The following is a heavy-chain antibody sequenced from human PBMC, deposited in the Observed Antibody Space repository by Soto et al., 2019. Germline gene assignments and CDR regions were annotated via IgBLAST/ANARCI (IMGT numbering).Heavy chain of an antibody. CDR1: GGSVSNKTYY. Sequence: PSETLSLTCSVSGGSVSNKTYYWSWIRQPPGKRLEWIGYVYYSGTTNYNPSLKSRVTISVDLSKNQFSLRLSSVTTADTALYYCARTTAVPNTLRSRYFFDDWGQGTLVTLSS. CDR2: VYYSGTT. CDR3: ARTTAVPNTLRSRYFFDD. V-gene: IGHV4-61*01. D-gene: IGHD4-17*01. J-gene: IGHJ4*02.